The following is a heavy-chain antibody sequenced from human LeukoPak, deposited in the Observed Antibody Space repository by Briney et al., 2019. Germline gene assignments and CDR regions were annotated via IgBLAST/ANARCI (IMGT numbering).Heavy chain of an antibody. D-gene: IGHD4-17*01. CDR2: ISVFKGNT. CDR1: GYTFTGYY. Sequence: GASVKVSCKASGYTFTGYYMHWVRQAPGQGLEWMGWISVFKGNTHYAQKFQGRVTMTTDTATNTAYMELRSLTSDDTAVYYCARDLGRTDNGDYPSYWGQGTLVIVSS. V-gene: IGHV1-18*04. J-gene: IGHJ4*02. CDR3: ARDLGRTDNGDYPSY.